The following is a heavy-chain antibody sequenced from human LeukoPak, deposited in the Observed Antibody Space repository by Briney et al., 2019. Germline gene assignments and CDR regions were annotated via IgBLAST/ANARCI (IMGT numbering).Heavy chain of an antibody. D-gene: IGHD1-26*01. CDR1: GFTFNSYA. J-gene: IGHJ4*02. CDR2: ISGGGGGT. V-gene: IGHV3-23*01. CDR3: AKERPGMVGLSSFDY. Sequence: PGGSLTLSCAASGFTFNSYAMRWVRQAPGRGLEYVSSISGGGGGTYFADSVKGRFTTSRDNSKNTLYLQMNSLRAEDTAVYYCAKERPGMVGLSSFDYWGQGTLVTVSS.